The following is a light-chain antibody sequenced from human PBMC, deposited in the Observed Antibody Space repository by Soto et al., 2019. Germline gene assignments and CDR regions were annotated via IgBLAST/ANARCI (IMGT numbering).Light chain of an antibody. V-gene: IGKV2-28*01. CDR2: LVS. J-gene: IGKJ4*01. CDR1: QSLLHRNGYNY. CDR3: TQALPANLS. Sequence: DIVLTQSPLSLPVTPGEPSIFCRSSQSLLHRNGYNYLDWYLQKPGQSPQVLFYLVSNRASGVPDRFSGSGSGADGTLTISRVEAEDVGIYYCTQALPANLSFGGGTRVEFK.